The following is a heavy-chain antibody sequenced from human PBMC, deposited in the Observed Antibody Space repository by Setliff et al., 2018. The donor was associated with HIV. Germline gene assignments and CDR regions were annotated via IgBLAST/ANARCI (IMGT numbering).Heavy chain of an antibody. D-gene: IGHD1-26*01. CDR3: ARVGTYSGSYRDAFDI. J-gene: IGHJ3*02. CDR2: INAGNGNT. CDR1: GYTFSTNA. Sequence: GASVKVSCKAFGYTFSTNAIHWVRQAPGQRLEWMGWINAGNGNTKYSQKFPGRVTITRDTSASTAYMELSSLRSEDTAVYYCARVGTYSGSYRDAFDIWGQGTMVTVSS. V-gene: IGHV1-3*01.